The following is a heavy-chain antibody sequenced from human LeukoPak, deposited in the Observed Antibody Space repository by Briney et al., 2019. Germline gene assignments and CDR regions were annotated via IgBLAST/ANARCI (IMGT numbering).Heavy chain of an antibody. Sequence: GGSLRLSCAASGFTFSDYYMSWIRQAPGKGLEWVAGIHNSGDITYYADAVRGRFTISRDNSKNTLYLQMNGLRAEDTAVYYCATMNGLRMAEALNWGQGTPVTVSS. D-gene: IGHD2-8*01. V-gene: IGHV3-23*01. CDR3: ATMNGLRMAEALN. CDR2: IHNSGDIT. J-gene: IGHJ4*02. CDR1: GFTFSDYY.